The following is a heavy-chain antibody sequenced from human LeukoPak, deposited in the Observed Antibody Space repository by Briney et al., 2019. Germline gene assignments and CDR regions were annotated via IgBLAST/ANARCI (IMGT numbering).Heavy chain of an antibody. CDR2: IGSISSYT. J-gene: IGHJ6*02. CDR3: ARAPHYSNYGPYYYGMDV. CDR1: ELPFSNYY. D-gene: IGHD4-11*01. V-gene: IGHV3-11*06. Sequence: GGPLRPSCPASELPFSNYYITWIRQAPGKGREWVSYIGSISSYTNYADSVKGRFTISRDNAKNSLYLQMNSLRAEDTAVYYCARAPHYSNYGPYYYGMDVWGQGTTVTVSS.